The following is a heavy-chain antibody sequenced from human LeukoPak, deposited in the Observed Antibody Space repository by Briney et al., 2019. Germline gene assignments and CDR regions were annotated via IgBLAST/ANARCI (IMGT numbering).Heavy chain of an antibody. V-gene: IGHV3-30*02. Sequence: GGSLRLSCAASGFTFSSYGMHWVRQAPGKGLEWVAFIRYDGSNKYYADSVKGRFTISRDNSKNTLYLQMNSLRAEDTAVYYCARYYDSSGYYYFDYWGQGTLVTVSS. J-gene: IGHJ4*02. CDR2: IRYDGSNK. CDR1: GFTFSSYG. CDR3: ARYYDSSGYYYFDY. D-gene: IGHD3-22*01.